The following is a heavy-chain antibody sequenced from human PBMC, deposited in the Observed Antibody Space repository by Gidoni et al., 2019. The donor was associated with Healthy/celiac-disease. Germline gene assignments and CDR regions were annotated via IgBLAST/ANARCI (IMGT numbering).Heavy chain of an antibody. V-gene: IGHV3-21*01. CDR2: ISSSSSYI. Sequence: EVQLVESGGGLVKPGGSLRLSCAASGFTFSSYSMNWVRQAPGKGLECVSSISSSSSYIYYADSVKGRFTSSRDNAKNSLYLQMNSLRAEDTAVYYCARQVYCSGGSCYPGAFDIWGQGTMVTVSA. CDR3: ARQVYCSGGSCYPGAFDI. D-gene: IGHD2-15*01. J-gene: IGHJ3*02. CDR1: GFTFSSYS.